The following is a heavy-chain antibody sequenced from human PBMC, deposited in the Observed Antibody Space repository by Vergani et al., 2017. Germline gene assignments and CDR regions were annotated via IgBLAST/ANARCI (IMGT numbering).Heavy chain of an antibody. CDR1: GFSFSIYG. J-gene: IGHJ4*02. CDR2: ISGSGSDI. D-gene: IGHD2-2*01. V-gene: IGHV3-48*01. Sequence: EVQLVESGGGLVQPGGSLTLSCAASGFSFSIYGMNWVRQAPGKGLEWVSYISGSGSDISYADSVKGRFTISRDNAKNSLYLQMNSLRAEDTALYYCARAEYQLPYHYWGQGTLVTVSS. CDR3: ARAEYQLPYHY.